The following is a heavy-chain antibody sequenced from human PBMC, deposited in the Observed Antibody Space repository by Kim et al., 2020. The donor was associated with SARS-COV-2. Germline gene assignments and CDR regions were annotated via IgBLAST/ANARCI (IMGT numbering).Heavy chain of an antibody. V-gene: IGHV4-30-2*01. CDR3: ARAVTTFPYFDY. J-gene: IGHJ4*02. Sequence: YHNPSLKRPVTISVARSKNQFSLKLSSVTAADTALYYCARAVTTFPYFDYWGQGTLVTVSS.